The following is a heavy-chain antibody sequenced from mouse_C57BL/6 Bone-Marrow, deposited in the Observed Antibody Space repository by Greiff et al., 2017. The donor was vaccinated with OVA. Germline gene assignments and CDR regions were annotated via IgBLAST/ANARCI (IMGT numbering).Heavy chain of an antibody. CDR1: GYAFSSYW. J-gene: IGHJ3*01. Sequence: QVQLKQSGAELVKPGASVKISCKASGYAFSSYWMNWVKQRPGKGLEWIGQIYPGDGDTNYNGKFKGKAKLTADKSSSTAYMQLKSLTSEDSAVYYCASYYYGSSPPWFAYWGQGTLVTVSA. D-gene: IGHD1-1*01. V-gene: IGHV1-80*01. CDR3: ASYYYGSSPPWFAY. CDR2: IYPGDGDT.